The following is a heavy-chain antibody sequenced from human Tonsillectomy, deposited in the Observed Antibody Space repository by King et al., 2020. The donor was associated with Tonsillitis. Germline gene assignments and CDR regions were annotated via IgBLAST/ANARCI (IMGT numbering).Heavy chain of an antibody. CDR3: ARVGTCSKGICTFDY. CDR1: GGSFSGYY. V-gene: IGHV4-34*01. D-gene: IGHD2-8*01. Sequence: VQLQQWGAGLLKPSETLSLSCAVYGGSFSGYYWSWIRQPPGKGLEWIGEINHSGSTNYNPSLKSRGTISVDTSKNQSSLRLSSVTAADTAVYYCARVGTCSKGICTFDYWGQGTLVTVSS. J-gene: IGHJ4*02. CDR2: INHSGST.